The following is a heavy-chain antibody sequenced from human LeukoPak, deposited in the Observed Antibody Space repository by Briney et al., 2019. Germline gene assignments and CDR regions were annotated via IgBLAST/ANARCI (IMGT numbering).Heavy chain of an antibody. D-gene: IGHD6-19*01. V-gene: IGHV5-51*01. J-gene: IGHJ4*02. CDR2: IYPGDSET. Sequence: GESLKISCKGSGYSFTSYWIGWVRQMPGKGLEWMGIIYPGDSETRYSPSFQGQVTMSADKSISTTYLQWSSLKASDTAMYYCARQQTMCDSGRSFYYWGQGTLVTVSS. CDR3: ARQQTMCDSGRSFYY. CDR1: GYSFTSYW.